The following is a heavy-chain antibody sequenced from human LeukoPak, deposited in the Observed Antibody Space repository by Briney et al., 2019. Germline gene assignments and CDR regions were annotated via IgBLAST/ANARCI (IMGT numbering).Heavy chain of an antibody. Sequence: SETLSLTCAVYGGSLSGYYWSWIRQPPGQGLEWIGEIIPGGSASYNPSLRSRVTMSVDTSKNQFSLNLNSLTAADTAMYYCARHLTGQRAFDVWGQGTMVTVSS. CDR2: IIPGGSA. CDR3: ARHLTGQRAFDV. V-gene: IGHV4-34*12. CDR1: GGSLSGYY. J-gene: IGHJ3*01.